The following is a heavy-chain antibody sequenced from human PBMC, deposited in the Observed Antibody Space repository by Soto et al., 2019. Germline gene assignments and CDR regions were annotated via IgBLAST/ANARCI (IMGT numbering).Heavy chain of an antibody. J-gene: IGHJ3*02. CDR1: GFSISSGGYD. D-gene: IGHD3-10*01. CDR3: ASDNLRYDLTMVRGDIGHAFDI. V-gene: IGHV4-31*03. Sequence: QVPLQESGPGLVKPSHTLSLTCTVSGFSISSGGYDWSWIRQHQGTCREWSGYLYYSGSTYYNTALTRRVTISVDTSKDQCALKLISVTAADTDLYYCASDNLRYDLTMVRGDIGHAFDIWGQGTMVTDSS. CDR2: LYYSGST.